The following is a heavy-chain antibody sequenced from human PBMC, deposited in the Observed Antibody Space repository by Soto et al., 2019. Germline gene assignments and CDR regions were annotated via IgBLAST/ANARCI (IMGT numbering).Heavy chain of an antibody. V-gene: IGHV4-34*01. J-gene: IGHJ4*02. CDR3: ARVWGYYFDY. Sequence: SDTLSLTSVIYGWPFCGYYWSWICQPPGKGLEWIGEINHSGSTNYNPSLKSRVTISVDTSKNQFSLKLSSVTAADTAVYYCARVWGYYFDYWGQG. D-gene: IGHD2-21*01. CDR1: GWPFCGYY. CDR2: INHSGST.